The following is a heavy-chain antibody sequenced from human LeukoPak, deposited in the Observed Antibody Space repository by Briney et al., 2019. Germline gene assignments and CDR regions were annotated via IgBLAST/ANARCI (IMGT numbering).Heavy chain of an antibody. CDR1: GFTFSSYW. CDR3: ARDKRGLFDY. J-gene: IGHJ4*02. CDR2: MKHDGSEK. D-gene: IGHD2-15*01. Sequence: GGSLRLSCAASGFTFSSYWMAWVRQAPGKGLEWVANMKHDGSEKYYADSVKGRFTISRDNAKNSLYLQMNSLRAEDTALYYCARDKRGLFDYWGQGTLVPVSS. V-gene: IGHV3-7*03.